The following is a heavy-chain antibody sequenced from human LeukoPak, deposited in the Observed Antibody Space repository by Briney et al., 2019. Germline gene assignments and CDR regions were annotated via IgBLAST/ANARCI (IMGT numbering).Heavy chain of an antibody. Sequence: PSETLSLTCAVSGYSISSDYYWGWIRQPPGKGLEWIGSIYHSGSTYYNPSLKSRVTISADTSKNQFSLKLSSVTAADTAVYYCARLFEYSSSMPDYWGQGTLVTVSS. V-gene: IGHV4-38-2*01. CDR3: ARLFEYSSSMPDY. D-gene: IGHD6-6*01. CDR1: GYSISSDYY. J-gene: IGHJ4*02. CDR2: IYHSGST.